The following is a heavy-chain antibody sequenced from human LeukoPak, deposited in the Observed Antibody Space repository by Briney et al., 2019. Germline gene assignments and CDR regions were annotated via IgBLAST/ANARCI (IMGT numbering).Heavy chain of an antibody. CDR3: VRTPPTLGYCTETSCPFDH. CDR1: GFTFGWYW. Sequence: QPGGPLRLSCGGSGFTFGWYWMSWVRQAPGKGLEWVANIKMDGSEKYYLDSVRGRFTISRDNARNSVYLQMNSLRAEDTAVYYCVRTPPTLGYCTETSCPFDHWGQGALVTVSS. J-gene: IGHJ4*02. D-gene: IGHD2-8*02. CDR2: IKMDGSEK. V-gene: IGHV3-7*01.